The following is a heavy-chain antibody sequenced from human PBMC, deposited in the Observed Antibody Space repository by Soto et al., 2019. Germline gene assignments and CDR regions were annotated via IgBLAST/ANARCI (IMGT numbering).Heavy chain of an antibody. CDR2: IYYSGTT. CDR3: ARHRQYYDTSGYQQRYFDY. Sequence: SDTLCLTCSVSGGSISSSPDYWGWLRQPPGKGLEWLGTIYYSGTTSYNPSLKSRVIISVDTSNNQLFLKLRSVTAADTAVYYCARHRQYYDTSGYQQRYFDYWGQGTQVTVSS. D-gene: IGHD3-22*01. V-gene: IGHV4-39*01. CDR1: GGSISSSPDY. J-gene: IGHJ4*02.